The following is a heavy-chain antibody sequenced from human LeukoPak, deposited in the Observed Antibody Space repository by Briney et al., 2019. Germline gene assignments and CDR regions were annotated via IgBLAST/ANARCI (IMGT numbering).Heavy chain of an antibody. CDR3: ARYSDYYDSSGYPHLDY. D-gene: IGHD3-22*01. CDR2: IYYSGST. CDR1: GGSISSGDYY. J-gene: IGHJ4*02. Sequence: SQTLSLTCTVSGGSISSGDYYWSWIRQPPGKGLEWIGYIYYSGSTYYNPSLKSRVTISLDTSKNQFSLKLSSVTAADTAVYYRARYSDYYDSSGYPHLDYWGQGTLVTVSS. V-gene: IGHV4-30-4*08.